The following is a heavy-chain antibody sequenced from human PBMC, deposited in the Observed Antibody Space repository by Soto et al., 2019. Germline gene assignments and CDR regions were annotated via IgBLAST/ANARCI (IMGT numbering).Heavy chain of an antibody. CDR1: GYTLTELS. CDR2: FDPEDGET. J-gene: IGHJ4*02. Sequence: QVQLVQSGAEVKKPGASVKVSCKVSGYTLTELSMHWVRQAPGKGLEWMGGFDPEDGETIYAQKFQGRVTSTGDKSTDTGYMDMSRMRSEDTAVYYCATAIVATLGSDFGFAYWGQGTLVTVSA. D-gene: IGHD5-12*01. V-gene: IGHV1-24*01. CDR3: ATAIVATLGSDFGFAY.